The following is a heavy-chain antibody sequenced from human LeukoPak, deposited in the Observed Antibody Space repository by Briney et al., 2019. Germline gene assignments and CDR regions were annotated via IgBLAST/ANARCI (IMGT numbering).Heavy chain of an antibody. CDR2: INPNSGGT. Sequence: GASVKVSCKASGYTFTGYYMHWVRQAPGQGLEWMGWINPNSGGTNYAQQFPRRVTMTRDTSISTAYMELSRLRSDATAVYYRAREIVGATPAGYWGQGTLVTVSS. D-gene: IGHD1-26*01. V-gene: IGHV1-2*02. CDR1: GYTFTGYY. CDR3: AREIVGATPAGY. J-gene: IGHJ4*02.